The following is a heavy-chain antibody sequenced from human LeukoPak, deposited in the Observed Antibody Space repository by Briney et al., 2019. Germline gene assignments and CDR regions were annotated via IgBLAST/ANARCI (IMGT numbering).Heavy chain of an antibody. V-gene: IGHV3-30*03. Sequence: PGGSLRLSCAASGFTFSSYGMHWVRQAPGKGLEWVAVISYDGSNKYYADSVKGRFTISRDNSKNTVHLQMNSLRAEDTAVYYCARNPGNWGEVYYFDHWGQGTLVTVSS. CDR3: ARNPGNWGEVYYFDH. CDR2: ISYDGSNK. D-gene: IGHD7-27*01. CDR1: GFTFSSYG. J-gene: IGHJ4*02.